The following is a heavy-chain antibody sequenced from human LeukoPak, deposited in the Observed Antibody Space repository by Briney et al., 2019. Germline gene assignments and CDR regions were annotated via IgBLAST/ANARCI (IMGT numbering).Heavy chain of an antibody. V-gene: IGHV3-30*04. CDR1: GFTFSNYP. J-gene: IGHJ6*03. Sequence: AGGSLRLSCAAPGFTFSNYPMHWVRQTPGQGLEWVAMTSYDGSTTYYTDSVKGRFTISRDNAKNSLYLQMNSLRAEDTAVYYCARDRRYSYGYRSSYYYYMDVWGKGTTVTISS. CDR3: ARDRRYSYGYRSSYYYYMDV. CDR2: TSYDGSTT. D-gene: IGHD5-18*01.